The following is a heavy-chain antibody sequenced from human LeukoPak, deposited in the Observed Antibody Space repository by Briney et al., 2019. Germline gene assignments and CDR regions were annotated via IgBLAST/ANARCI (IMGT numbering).Heavy chain of an antibody. D-gene: IGHD3-10*01. CDR1: GFTFSSCI. CDR2: ISSSSSYI. V-gene: IGHV3-21*04. CDR3: AKDRYYGSGSYYRIFDY. J-gene: IGHJ4*02. Sequence: KPGGSLRLSCAASGFTFSSCIMNWVRQAPGKGLEWVSSISSSSSYIYYADSVKGRFTISRDNSKNTLYLQMNSLRAEDTAVYYCAKDRYYGSGSYYRIFDYWGQGTLVTVSS.